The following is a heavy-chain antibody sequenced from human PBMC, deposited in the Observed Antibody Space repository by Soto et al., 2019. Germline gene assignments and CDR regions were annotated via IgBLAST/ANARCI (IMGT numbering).Heavy chain of an antibody. J-gene: IGHJ5*02. CDR2: INPNSGGT. D-gene: IGHD3-3*01. CDR1: RYTFTGSY. CDR3: ARDAVGVLRFLEWSDNWFDP. Sequence: ASVQVSSKASRYTFTGSYMHWVRQAPGQGLEWMGWINPNSGGTNYAQKFQGWVTMTRDTSISTAYMELSRLRSDDTAVYYCARDAVGVLRFLEWSDNWFDPWGQGTLVTV. V-gene: IGHV1-2*04.